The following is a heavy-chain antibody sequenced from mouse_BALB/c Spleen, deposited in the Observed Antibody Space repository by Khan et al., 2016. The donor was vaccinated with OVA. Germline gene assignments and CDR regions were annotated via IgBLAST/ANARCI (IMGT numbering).Heavy chain of an antibody. J-gene: IGHJ4*01. CDR1: GYSITGGYA. Sequence: ESGPDLVKPSQSLSLTCTVTGYSITGGYAWHWIRQFPGNKLEWMAYIYYSGSINYNPSLKSRISVTRDTSKNQFFLQLNSVTSGDTATYYCTRDGNYMDYWGQGTSVTVSS. D-gene: IGHD2-1*01. V-gene: IGHV3-1*02. CDR2: IYYSGSI. CDR3: TRDGNYMDY.